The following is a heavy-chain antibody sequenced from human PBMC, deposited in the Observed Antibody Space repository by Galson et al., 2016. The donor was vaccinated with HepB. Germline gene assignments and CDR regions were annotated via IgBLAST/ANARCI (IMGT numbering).Heavy chain of an antibody. CDR1: GFTFSSYS. Sequence: SLRLSCAASGFTFSSYSMHWVRQAPGKRLEWVAVISHDGTNTYYTDSLRGRFTISRDNSKNTLSLQMNSLRPNDTAMYYCARDNAGFRFLEWPVVWGQGTLVTVSS. V-gene: IGHV3-30-3*01. CDR3: ARDNAGFRFLEWPVV. J-gene: IGHJ4*01. CDR2: ISHDGTNT. D-gene: IGHD3-3*01.